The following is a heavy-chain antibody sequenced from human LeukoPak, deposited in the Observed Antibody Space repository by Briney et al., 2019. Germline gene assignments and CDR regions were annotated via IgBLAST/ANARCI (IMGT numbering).Heavy chain of an antibody. Sequence: PSETLSLTCTVSGGSISRYYWSWIRQPAGKGLEWIGRIYTSGSTNYNPSLKSRVTMSVDTSMNQFSLKLSSVTGADTAVYYCARDGQLFAEGLDYWGQGTLVTVSS. CDR1: GGSISRYY. CDR2: IYTSGST. V-gene: IGHV4-4*07. J-gene: IGHJ4*02. CDR3: ARDGQLFAEGLDY. D-gene: IGHD2-21*01.